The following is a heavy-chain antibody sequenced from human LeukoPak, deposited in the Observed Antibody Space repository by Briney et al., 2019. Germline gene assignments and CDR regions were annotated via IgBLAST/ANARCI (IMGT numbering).Heavy chain of an antibody. D-gene: IGHD2-15*01. J-gene: IGHJ4*02. V-gene: IGHV3-23*01. Sequence: GGSLRLSCAASGFTFSVHAMTWVRQAPGKGLDWVSSVTHDSDTTYYADSVKGRFTISRDNSKNTLYLQMNSLRAEDTAVYYCAKGAAHFDYWGQGTLVTVSS. CDR1: GFTFSVHA. CDR3: AKGAAHFDY. CDR2: VTHDSDTT.